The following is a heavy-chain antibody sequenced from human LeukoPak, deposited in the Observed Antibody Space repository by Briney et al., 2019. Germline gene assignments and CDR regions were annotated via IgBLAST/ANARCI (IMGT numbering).Heavy chain of an antibody. D-gene: IGHD1-26*01. CDR2: IYYSGST. CDR3: ARSIVGAHYFDY. CDR1: GGSISSGDYY. V-gene: IGHV4-30-4*01. J-gene: IGHJ4*02. Sequence: SQTLSLTCTVSGGSISSGDYYWSWIRQPPGKGLEWIGYIYYSGSTYYNPSLKSRVTISVDTSKNQFSLKLSSVTAADTAVYYCARSIVGAHYFDYWGQGTLVTVSS.